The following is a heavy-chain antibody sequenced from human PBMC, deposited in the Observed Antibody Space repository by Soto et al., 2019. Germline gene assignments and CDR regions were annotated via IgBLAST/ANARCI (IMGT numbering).Heavy chain of an antibody. J-gene: IGHJ4*02. CDR3: AVGSTSFFDY. Sequence: GSLRLSCAASGFTFSSYSMNWVRQAPGKGLEWVSSISSSSSYIYYADSVKGRFTIPRDNAKNSLYLQMNSLRAEDTAVYYCAVGSTSFFDYWGQGTLVTVSS. CDR2: ISSSSSYI. CDR1: GFTFSSYS. V-gene: IGHV3-21*01. D-gene: IGHD2-2*01.